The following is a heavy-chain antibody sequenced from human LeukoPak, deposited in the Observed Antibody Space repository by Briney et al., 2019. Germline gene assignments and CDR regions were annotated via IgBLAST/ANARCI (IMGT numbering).Heavy chain of an antibody. CDR1: GFTVSSNY. J-gene: IGHJ3*02. D-gene: IGHD4-17*01. CDR3: AREGGYGDYVYAFDI. CDR2: IYGGGST. Sequence: GGSLRLSCAASGFTVSSNYMSWVRQAPGKGLEWVSVIYGGGSTYYADSVKGRFTISRDNSKNTLYLQMNSLRAEDTAVYYCAREGGYGDYVYAFDIWGQGTMVTVSS. V-gene: IGHV3-53*01.